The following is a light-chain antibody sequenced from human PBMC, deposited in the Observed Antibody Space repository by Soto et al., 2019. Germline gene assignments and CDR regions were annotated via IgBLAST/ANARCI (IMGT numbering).Light chain of an antibody. CDR1: LSVSSY. CDR3: QLRSNWPTYT. V-gene: IGKV3-11*01. Sequence: EIVLTQSPATLSLSPGERATLSCRASLSVSSYLAWYQQKPGQAPRLLIYDASNRATGIPARFSGSGSGTDFTLTISSLEPEDFAVYFCQLRSNWPTYTFGQGTKLEIK. J-gene: IGKJ2*01. CDR2: DAS.